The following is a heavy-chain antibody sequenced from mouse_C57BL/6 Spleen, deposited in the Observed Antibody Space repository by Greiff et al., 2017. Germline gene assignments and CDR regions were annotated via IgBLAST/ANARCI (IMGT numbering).Heavy chain of an antibody. Sequence: VQLQQSGAELVKPGASVKISCKASGYAFSSYWMNWVKQRPGKGLEWIGQIYPGDGDTNYNGKFTGKATLTADKSSSTAYMQLSSLTSEDSAVYFCAGYDYDEGPGFAYWGQGTLVTVSA. V-gene: IGHV1-80*01. J-gene: IGHJ3*01. CDR1: GYAFSSYW. D-gene: IGHD2-4*01. CDR3: AGYDYDEGPGFAY. CDR2: IYPGDGDT.